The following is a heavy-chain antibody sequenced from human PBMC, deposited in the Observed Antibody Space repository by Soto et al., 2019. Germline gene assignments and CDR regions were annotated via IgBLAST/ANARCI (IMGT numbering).Heavy chain of an antibody. CDR1: GFTFSNAL. CDR2: IKSKTDGGTT. Sequence: PGGSLRLSCRASGFTFSNALMSWVRQAPGKGLEWVGRIKSKTDGGTTDYAAPVKGRFTISRDDSKNTLYLQMNSLKSEDTAVYWCTTDDLVVAAPGDYWGQGPLVT. V-gene: IGHV3-15*01. J-gene: IGHJ4*02. CDR3: TTDDLVVAAPGDY. D-gene: IGHD2-15*01.